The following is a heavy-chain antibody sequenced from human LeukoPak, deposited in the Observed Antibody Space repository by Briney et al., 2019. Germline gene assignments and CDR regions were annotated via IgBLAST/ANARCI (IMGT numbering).Heavy chain of an antibody. Sequence: ASVKVSCKASGYTFTSYDINWVRQATGQGLEWMGWMNPNSGNTGYAQKFQGRVTITRNTSISTAYMELSRLRSDDTAVYYCARDLGDYLNWFDPWGQGTLVTVSS. V-gene: IGHV1-8*03. CDR1: GYTFTSYD. D-gene: IGHD4-17*01. CDR3: ARDLGDYLNWFDP. CDR2: MNPNSGNT. J-gene: IGHJ5*02.